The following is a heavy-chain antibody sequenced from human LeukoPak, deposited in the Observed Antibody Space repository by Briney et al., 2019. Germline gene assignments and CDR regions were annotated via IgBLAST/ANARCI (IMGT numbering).Heavy chain of an antibody. Sequence: PGRSLRLSCEASGFTFNKYGMHWVRQAPGKGLEWVAVSWYDGSEKYYADSVKGRFTISRDNSKNTLTLQMNSLRAEDTAVYYCARLYSSSSDGGALDIWGQGTMVTVSS. J-gene: IGHJ3*02. CDR3: ARLYSSSSDGGALDI. V-gene: IGHV3-33*01. CDR1: GFTFNKYG. D-gene: IGHD6-6*01. CDR2: SWYDGSEK.